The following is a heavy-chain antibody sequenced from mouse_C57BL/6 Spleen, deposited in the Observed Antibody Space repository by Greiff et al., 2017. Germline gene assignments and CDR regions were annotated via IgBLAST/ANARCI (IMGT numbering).Heavy chain of an antibody. Sequence: VQLQESGPGLVAPSQSLSITCTVSGFSLTSYAISWVRQPPGKGLEWLGVIWTGGGTNYKSALKSRLSISKDNSKSQVFLKMNSLQTDDTARYYCARKRGYDYDGNYYAMDYWGQGTSVTVSS. V-gene: IGHV2-9-1*01. CDR3: ARKRGYDYDGNYYAMDY. D-gene: IGHD2-4*01. J-gene: IGHJ4*01. CDR1: GFSLTSYA. CDR2: IWTGGGT.